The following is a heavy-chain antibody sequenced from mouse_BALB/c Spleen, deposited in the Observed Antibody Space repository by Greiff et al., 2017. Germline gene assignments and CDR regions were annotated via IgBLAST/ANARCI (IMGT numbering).Heavy chain of an antibody. Sequence: EVKVVESGGGLVKPGGSLKLSCAASGFTFSSYAMSWVRQTPEKRLEWVASISSGGSTYYPDSVKGRFTISRDNARNILYLQMSSLRSEDTAMYYCARGLYYDYSYAMDYWGQGTSVTVSS. CDR2: ISSGGST. D-gene: IGHD2-4*01. V-gene: IGHV5-6-5*01. CDR3: ARGLYYDYSYAMDY. J-gene: IGHJ4*01. CDR1: GFTFSSYA.